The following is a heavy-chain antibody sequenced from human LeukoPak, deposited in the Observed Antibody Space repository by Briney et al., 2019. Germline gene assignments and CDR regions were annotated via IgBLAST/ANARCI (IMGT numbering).Heavy chain of an antibody. J-gene: IGHJ3*02. CDR1: GGSISSYY. D-gene: IGHD3-3*01. V-gene: IGHV4-59*08. CDR3: ASLFYDFWSGYSPRGAFDI. Sequence: SETLSLTCTVSGGSISSYYWSWIRQPPGKGLEWIGYIYYSGSTNYNPSLKSRVTISVDTSKNQFSLKLSSVTAADTAVYYCASLFYDFWSGYSPRGAFDIWGQGTMVTVSS. CDR2: IYYSGST.